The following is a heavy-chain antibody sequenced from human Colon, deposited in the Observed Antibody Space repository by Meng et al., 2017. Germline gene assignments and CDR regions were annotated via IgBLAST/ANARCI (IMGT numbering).Heavy chain of an antibody. D-gene: IGHD1-26*01. Sequence: VTVQGSGPVMLRPARTLSPNCTVSGGSVSSGSHYWSWIRQPPGKGLEFIAYVDYSGNTNYNPSLKGRVTTSIDMSKSQFSLKVSSVTAADTAVYYCAIGPWELDYWGQGLLVTVSS. CDR1: GGSVSSGSHY. J-gene: IGHJ4*02. V-gene: IGHV4-61*01. CDR2: VDYSGNT. CDR3: AIGPWELDY.